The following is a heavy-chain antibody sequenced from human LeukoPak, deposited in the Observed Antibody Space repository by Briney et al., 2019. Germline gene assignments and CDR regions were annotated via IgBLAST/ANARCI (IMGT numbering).Heavy chain of an antibody. Sequence: SETLSLTCTVSGGSISSGDYYWSWIRQPPGKGLEWIGYIYYSGSTYYNPSLKSRVTISVDTSKNQFSLKLSSVTAADTAVYYCARWLDTVGTLGLDPWGQGTLVTVSS. V-gene: IGHV4-30-4*08. CDR2: IYYSGST. D-gene: IGHD5-18*01. CDR1: GGSISSGDYY. CDR3: ARWLDTVGTLGLDP. J-gene: IGHJ5*02.